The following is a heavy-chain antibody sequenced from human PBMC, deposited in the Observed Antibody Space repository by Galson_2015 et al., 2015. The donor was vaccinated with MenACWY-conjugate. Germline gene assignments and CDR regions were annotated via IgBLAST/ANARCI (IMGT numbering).Heavy chain of an antibody. J-gene: IGHJ4*02. V-gene: IGHV3-23*01. D-gene: IGHD1-26*01. Sequence: SLRLSCAASGFTFSSYAVSWVRQAPGKGLEWVSGISASGGSTYYADSVKGRFTISRDNSKNTLYVQMNSLGAEDTAVYYCAKLGGSYYRAANYWGQGTLVTVSS. CDR2: ISASGGST. CDR1: GFTFSSYA. CDR3: AKLGGSYYRAANY.